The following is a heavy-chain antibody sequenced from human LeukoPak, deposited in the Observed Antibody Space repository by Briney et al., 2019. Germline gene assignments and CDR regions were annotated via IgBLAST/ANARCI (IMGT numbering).Heavy chain of an antibody. CDR2: IIPIFGTA. Sequence: SVKVSCKASGYTFTGYYMHWVRQAPRQGLEWMGGIIPIFGTANYAQKFQGRVTITTDESTSTAYMELSSLRSEDTAVYYCARDLDSSGYYDWGQGTLVTVSS. CDR3: ARDLDSSGYYD. V-gene: IGHV1-69*05. D-gene: IGHD3-22*01. J-gene: IGHJ4*02. CDR1: GYTFTGYY.